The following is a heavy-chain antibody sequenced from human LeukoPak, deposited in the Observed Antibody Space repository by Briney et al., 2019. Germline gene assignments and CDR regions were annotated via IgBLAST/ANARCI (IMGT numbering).Heavy chain of an antibody. CDR3: ARSRWLQVFDY. D-gene: IGHD5-24*01. J-gene: IGHJ4*02. CDR1: GGSISSSSYY. CDR2: IYYSGRT. V-gene: IGHV4-39*01. Sequence: SDTLSLTCTVSGGSISSSSYYWGWIRQPPGKGLEWIGSIYYSGRTYSNPSLKSRDTISVDTSKNQFSLKLSSVTAADTAVYYCARSRWLQVFDYWGEGTLVTVSS.